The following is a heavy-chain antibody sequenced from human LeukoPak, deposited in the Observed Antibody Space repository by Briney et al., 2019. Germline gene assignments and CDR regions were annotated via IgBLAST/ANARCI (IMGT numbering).Heavy chain of an antibody. CDR1: GGSFSGYY. V-gene: IGHV4-34*01. Sequence: PSETLSLTCAVYGGSFSGYYWSWIRQPPGKGLEWIGEINHSGSTNYNPSLKSRVTILVDTSKNQFSLRLSSVTAADTAVYYCATYYDILTPRGFDPWGQGTLVTVSS. CDR3: ATYYDILTPRGFDP. D-gene: IGHD3-9*01. CDR2: INHSGST. J-gene: IGHJ5*02.